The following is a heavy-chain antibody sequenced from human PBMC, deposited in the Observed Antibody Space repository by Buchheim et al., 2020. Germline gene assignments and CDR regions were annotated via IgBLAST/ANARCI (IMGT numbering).Heavy chain of an antibody. Sequence: EVQLVESGGGLVQPGGSLRLSCAASGFTFSSYSMNWVRQAPGKGLEWVSYISSSSSTIYYADSVKGRFTISRDNAKNSLYLQMNSLRAEDTAVHYCARDPPLGYCSGGSCYRTSYFDYWGQGTL. CDR2: ISSSSSTI. J-gene: IGHJ4*02. CDR1: GFTFSSYS. V-gene: IGHV3-48*01. D-gene: IGHD2-15*01. CDR3: ARDPPLGYCSGGSCYRTSYFDY.